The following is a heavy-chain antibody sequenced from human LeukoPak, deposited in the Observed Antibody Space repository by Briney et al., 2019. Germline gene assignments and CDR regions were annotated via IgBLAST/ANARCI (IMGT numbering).Heavy chain of an antibody. CDR2: INPNSGGT. V-gene: IGHV1-2*02. J-gene: IGHJ5*02. CDR1: GYTFTGYY. D-gene: IGHD6-19*01. Sequence: GASVKVSFKASGYTFTGYYMHWVRQAPGQGLEWMGWINPNSGGTNYAQKFQGRVTMTRDTPISTAYMELSRLRSDDTAVYYCARGGAVAGTENNWFDPWGQGTLVTVSS. CDR3: ARGGAVAGTENNWFDP.